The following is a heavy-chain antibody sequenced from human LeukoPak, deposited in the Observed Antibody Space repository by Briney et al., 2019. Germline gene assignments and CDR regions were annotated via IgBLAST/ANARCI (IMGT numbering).Heavy chain of an antibody. CDR2: MNPNSGST. V-gene: IGHV1-8*03. Sequence: GASVKVSCKASGYTFTSSDINWVRQATGQGLEWMGWMNPNSGSTGYAQKFQGRVTITRNTSISTAYMELSGLRSEDTAMYYCARGRSTGYPYYFEYWGQGTLVTVSS. J-gene: IGHJ4*02. CDR3: ARGRSTGYPYYFEY. D-gene: IGHD5-12*01. CDR1: GYTFTSSD.